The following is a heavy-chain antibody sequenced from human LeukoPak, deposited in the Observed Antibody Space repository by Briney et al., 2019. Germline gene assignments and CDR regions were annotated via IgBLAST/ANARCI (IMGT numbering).Heavy chain of an antibody. V-gene: IGHV4-34*01. D-gene: IGHD3-3*01. Sequence: PSETLSLTCAVYGGSFSGYYWSWIRQPPGKGLEWIGEINHSGSTNYNPSLKSRVTISVDTSKNQFSLKLSSVTAADTAVYYCARGKIFGVVIIRRHYYYYMDVWGKGTTVTVSS. CDR2: INHSGST. J-gene: IGHJ6*03. CDR1: GGSFSGYY. CDR3: ARGKIFGVVIIRRHYYYYMDV.